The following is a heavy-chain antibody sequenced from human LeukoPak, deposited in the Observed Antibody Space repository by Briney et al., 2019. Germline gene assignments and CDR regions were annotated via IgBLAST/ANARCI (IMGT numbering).Heavy chain of an antibody. D-gene: IGHD2-2*01. J-gene: IGHJ6*02. CDR1: GFTFSSYA. V-gene: IGHV3-23*01. CDR3: ASGYCSSTSCYRVYYYYGMDV. Sequence: PGGSLRLSCAASGFTFSSYAMSWVRQAPGKGLEWVSAISGSGGSTYYADSVKGRFTISRDNSKNTLYLQMNSLRAEDTAVYYCASGYCSSTSCYRVYYYYGMDVWGQGTRSPSP. CDR2: ISGSGGST.